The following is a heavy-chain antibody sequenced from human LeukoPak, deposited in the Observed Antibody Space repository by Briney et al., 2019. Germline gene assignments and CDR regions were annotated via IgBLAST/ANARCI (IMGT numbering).Heavy chain of an antibody. J-gene: IGHJ4*02. CDR1: GYSITSGYN. V-gene: IGHV4-38-2*02. CDR2: IYHSGSA. D-gene: IGHD2-2*02. Sequence: SETLSLTCTVSGYSITSGYNWAWIRRPPGKVREWIGSIYHSGSAYYNPSLKSRVTISVDTSKNQFSLKLSSVSAADTAVYYCVRYCSSTTCYTRAVDYWGQGTLVTVSS. CDR3: VRYCSSTTCYTRAVDY.